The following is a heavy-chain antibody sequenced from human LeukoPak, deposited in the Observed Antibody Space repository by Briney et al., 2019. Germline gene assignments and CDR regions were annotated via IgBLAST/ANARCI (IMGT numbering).Heavy chain of an antibody. D-gene: IGHD6-19*01. CDR1: GFTFGSYA. V-gene: IGHV3-23*01. Sequence: GGPLTLPCAASGFTFGSYAMYWVRQAPGKGLEWVSGISGSGGSTFYADSVKGRFTISRDNSENTVYLQMNSLRADDSAVYYCAKTTAGYSSGRYPGWPVDYWGQGTLVTVSS. CDR2: ISGSGGST. CDR3: AKTTAGYSSGRYPGWPVDY. J-gene: IGHJ4*02.